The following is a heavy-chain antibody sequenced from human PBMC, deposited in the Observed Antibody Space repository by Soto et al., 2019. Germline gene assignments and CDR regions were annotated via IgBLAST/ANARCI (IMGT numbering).Heavy chain of an antibody. Sequence: SVKVSCKASGYTFTSYGISWVRQAPGQGLEWMGWISAYNGNTNYAQKLQGRVTMTTDTSTSTAYMELRSLRSDDTAVYYCARENLIGVRAPNWFDPWGQGTLVTVSS. V-gene: IGHV1-18*01. J-gene: IGHJ5*02. CDR2: ISAYNGNT. CDR1: GYTFTSYG. CDR3: ARENLIGVRAPNWFDP. D-gene: IGHD3-10*01.